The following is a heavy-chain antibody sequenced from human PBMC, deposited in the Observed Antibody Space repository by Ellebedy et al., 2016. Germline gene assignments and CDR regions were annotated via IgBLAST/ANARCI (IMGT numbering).Heavy chain of an antibody. D-gene: IGHD3-22*01. CDR1: GFTVTNDY. Sequence: GESLKISXVASGFTVTNDYMTWVRQAPGKGLEWVSVIDSGGSSYYADSVKGRFTISRDDSKNTLFLQMNSLRAEDSAVYYCAKALFSGFTSYFYYGMDVWGQGTTVTVSS. CDR3: AKALFSGFTSYFYYGMDV. CDR2: IDSGGSS. V-gene: IGHV3-53*01. J-gene: IGHJ6*02.